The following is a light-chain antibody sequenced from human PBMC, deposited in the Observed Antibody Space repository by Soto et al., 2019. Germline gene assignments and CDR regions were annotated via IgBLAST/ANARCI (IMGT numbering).Light chain of an antibody. CDR2: VNN. J-gene: IGLJ3*02. CDR3: QSYDSSLSASV. Sequence: QAVVTQPPSVSGASGQRVTISCTGSSSNIGAGYDVHWYQQVTGTAPKLLIYVNNNRPSGVPDRFSGSKSGTSASLVITGLQAEDEADYYCQSYDSSLSASVFGGGTKLTVL. V-gene: IGLV1-40*01. CDR1: SSNIGAGYD.